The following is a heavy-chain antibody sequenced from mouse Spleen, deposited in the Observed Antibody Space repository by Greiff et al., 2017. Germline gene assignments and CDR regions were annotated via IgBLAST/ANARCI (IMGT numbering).Heavy chain of an antibody. CDR2: IYPGSGNT. Sequence: QVQLQQSGAELVRPGASVKLSCKASGYTFTDYYINWVKQRPGQGLEWIARIYPGSGNTYYNEKFKGKATLTAEKSSSTAYMQLSSLTSEDSAVYFCARRGYEGFAYWGQGTLVTVSA. D-gene: IGHD3-1*01. CDR1: GYTFTDYY. CDR3: ARRGYEGFAY. J-gene: IGHJ3*01. V-gene: IGHV1-76*01.